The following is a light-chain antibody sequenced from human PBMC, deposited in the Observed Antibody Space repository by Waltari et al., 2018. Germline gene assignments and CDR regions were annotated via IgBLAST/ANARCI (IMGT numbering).Light chain of an antibody. V-gene: IGLV4-69*01. CDR1: SGHSSPA. J-gene: IGLJ2*01. CDR2: LNSDGSH. CDR3: QTWDTGIPVV. Sequence: QLVLTQSPSASASLGASVNPTCTLSSGHSSPAIAWHQQQPEEGPRFLLKLNSDGSHYKGDGIPHRFSGSSSGAERYLTISSVQSEDEADYYCQTWDTGIPVVFGGGTKLTVL.